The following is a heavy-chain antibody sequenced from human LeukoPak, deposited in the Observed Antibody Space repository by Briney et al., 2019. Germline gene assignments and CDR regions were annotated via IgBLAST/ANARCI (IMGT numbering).Heavy chain of an antibody. V-gene: IGHV4-39*01. Sequence: KPSETLSLTCTVSGCSISSSSYYWGWIRQPPGKRLEWIGSNYPSGSANYNPSPQSRVTVSVDTSKNQFSLRLSSVTAADTAVYYCATGSELYYLDISGYYFDYWGQGTLVTVSS. CDR3: ATGSELYYLDISGYYFDY. CDR2: NYPSGSA. D-gene: IGHD3-22*01. J-gene: IGHJ4*02. CDR1: GCSISSSSYY.